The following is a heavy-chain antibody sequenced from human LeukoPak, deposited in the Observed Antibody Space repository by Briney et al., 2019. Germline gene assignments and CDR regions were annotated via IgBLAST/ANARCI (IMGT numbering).Heavy chain of an antibody. CDR2: ISSSSSYI. V-gene: IGHV3-21*01. CDR3: AKDLGRGSSGCFTY. Sequence: GGSLRLSCAASGFTFSSYSMNWVRQAPGKGLEWVSSISSSSSYIYYADSVKGRFTISRDNAKNSMYLQMNSLRAEDTAVYYCAKDLGRGSSGCFTYWGQGTLVTVSS. D-gene: IGHD6-19*01. CDR1: GFTFSSYS. J-gene: IGHJ4*02.